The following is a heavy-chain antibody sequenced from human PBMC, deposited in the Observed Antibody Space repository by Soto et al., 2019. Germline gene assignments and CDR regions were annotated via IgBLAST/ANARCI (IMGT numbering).Heavy chain of an antibody. CDR3: ARVTMVIRDSDHFGVDV. CDR1: GFPISSPYS. D-gene: IGHD4-17*01. V-gene: IGHV4-38-2*02. Sequence: NPSETLSLTCLVSGFPISSPYSWGWIWQPPGKGLEWIGSISHTGTTSYSPSLTSRVSISVDTSKNQVSLKLTSVTAADTAVYFCARVTMVIRDSDHFGVDVWGHGTTVTVSS. J-gene: IGHJ6*02. CDR2: ISHTGTT.